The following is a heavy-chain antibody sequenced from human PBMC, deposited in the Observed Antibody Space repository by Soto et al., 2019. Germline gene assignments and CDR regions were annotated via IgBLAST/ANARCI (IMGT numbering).Heavy chain of an antibody. J-gene: IGHJ4*01. D-gene: IGHD3-9*01. V-gene: IGHV1-3*01. Sequence: ASVKVSCKASGYTFTSYAMHWVRQAPGQRLEWMGWINAGNGNTKYSQKFQGRVTITRDTSASTAYMELSSLRSEDTAVYYCARDPYRLRYFDWLFREPYFDYSGQGTLFTVSS. CDR1: GYTFTSYA. CDR2: INAGNGNT. CDR3: ARDPYRLRYFDWLFREPYFDY.